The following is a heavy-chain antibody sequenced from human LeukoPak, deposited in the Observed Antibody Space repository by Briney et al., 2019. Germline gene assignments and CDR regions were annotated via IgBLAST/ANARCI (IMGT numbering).Heavy chain of an antibody. V-gene: IGHV3-23*01. CDR1: GFAFATYV. J-gene: IGHJ4*02. D-gene: IGHD3-10*01. Sequence: GGSLRLSCAASGFAFATYVMSWVRQAPGKGLEWVSAITDSGISIYYADSVQGRFTISRDNSKNTLYLQMNSLRAEDTAVYYCAKGSGASRPYYFDSWGQGTLVTVSS. CDR2: ITDSGISI. CDR3: AKGSGASRPYYFDS.